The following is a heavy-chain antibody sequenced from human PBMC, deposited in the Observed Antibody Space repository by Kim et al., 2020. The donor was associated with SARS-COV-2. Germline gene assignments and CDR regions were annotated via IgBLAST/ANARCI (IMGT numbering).Heavy chain of an antibody. CDR3: ARGRKVTPWFDP. J-gene: IGHJ5*02. Sequence: SETLSLTCAVYGGPFNGYYWTWIRQPPGKGLEWIGEINYSGSTNSNPSLKSRVTILVDTSKNQFSLQLTSVTAADTAVYYCARGRKVTPWFDPWGQGTLVTVSS. CDR2: INYSGST. V-gene: IGHV4-34*01. D-gene: IGHD2-21*02. CDR1: GGPFNGYY.